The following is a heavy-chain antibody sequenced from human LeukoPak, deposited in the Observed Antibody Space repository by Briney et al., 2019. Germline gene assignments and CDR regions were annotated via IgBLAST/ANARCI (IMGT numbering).Heavy chain of an antibody. CDR1: GGSINSSSYY. J-gene: IGHJ6*02. V-gene: IGHV4-39*07. CDR2: MYYRGST. D-gene: IGHD1-1*01. CDR3: ARDAGHQLSRRNYYAMDV. Sequence: SETLSLTCTVSGGSINSSSYYWGRVRQPPGKGLEWIGSMYYRGSTYYNPSLKSRVTISVDTSKNQFSLKLSSVTAADTAVYYCARDAGHQLSRRNYYAMDVWGQGTTVTVSS.